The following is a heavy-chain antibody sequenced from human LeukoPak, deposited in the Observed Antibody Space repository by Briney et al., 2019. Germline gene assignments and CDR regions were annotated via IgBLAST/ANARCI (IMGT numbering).Heavy chain of an antibody. J-gene: IGHJ4*02. CDR1: GYTFTGYY. D-gene: IGHD3-3*01. V-gene: IGHV1-2*02. CDR3: ARDVDGVALDY. CDR2: INPNSGGT. Sequence: ASVKVPCKASGYTFTGYYMHWVRQAPGQGLEWMGWINPNSGGTNYAQKFQGRVTMTRDTSISTAYMELSRLRSDDMAVYYCARDVDGVALDYWGQGTLVTVSS.